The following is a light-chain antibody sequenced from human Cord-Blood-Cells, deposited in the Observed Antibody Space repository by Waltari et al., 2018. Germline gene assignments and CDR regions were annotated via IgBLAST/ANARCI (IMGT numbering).Light chain of an antibody. J-gene: IGLJ1*01. CDR3: SSYAGSYV. CDR2: EVS. Sequence: QSALTQPPPASGSPGQSVTLSCTGTSSDVGGYNYVSWYQQHPGKAPKLMIYEVSKRPSGVPDRFSGSKSGNTASLTVSGLQAEDEADYYCSSYAGSYVFGTGTKVTVL. V-gene: IGLV2-8*01. CDR1: SSDVGGYNY.